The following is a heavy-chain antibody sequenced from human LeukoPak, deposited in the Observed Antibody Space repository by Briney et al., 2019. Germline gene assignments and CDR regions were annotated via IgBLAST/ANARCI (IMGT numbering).Heavy chain of an antibody. Sequence: SETLSLTCAVYGGSFSGYYWSWIRQPPGKGLEWIGEINHSGSTNYNPSLKSRVTISVDTSKNQFSLKLTSVTAADTAVYYCARVSGYDWESFYDYWGQGTLVTVSS. V-gene: IGHV4-34*01. CDR3: ARVSGYDWESFYDY. J-gene: IGHJ4*02. CDR2: INHSGST. CDR1: GGSFSGYY. D-gene: IGHD5-12*01.